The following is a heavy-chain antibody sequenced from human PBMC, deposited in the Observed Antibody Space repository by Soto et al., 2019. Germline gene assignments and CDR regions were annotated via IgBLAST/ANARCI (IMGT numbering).Heavy chain of an antibody. CDR2: INNDGSDT. Sequence: GGSLRLSCAASGFIFSSYWMHWVRQAPGKGLVWVSRINNDGSDTTYADSVKGRFTVSRDNTRNTLYLEMKSLRAEDTAVYYCSRDITVTPDYWGQGTLVTVSS. CDR1: GFIFSSYW. D-gene: IGHD1-20*01. J-gene: IGHJ4*02. CDR3: SRDITVTPDY. V-gene: IGHV3-74*01.